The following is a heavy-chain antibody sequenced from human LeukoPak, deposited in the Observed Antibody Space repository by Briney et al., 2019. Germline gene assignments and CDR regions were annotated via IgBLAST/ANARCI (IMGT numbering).Heavy chain of an antibody. CDR3: ERDQASFCSGGGCPRGYYFDY. Sequence: GGSLRLSCAASGFTVSRHYMSWVRQAPGKGLEWVSLTYSDGTTYYEDSVKGRFTVSRDNSKDTLYLQMNSLRAEDTAVYYCERDQASFCSGGGCPRGYYFDYWGQGTLVTVSS. CDR2: TYSDGTT. V-gene: IGHV3-53*01. D-gene: IGHD2-15*01. CDR1: GFTVSRHY. J-gene: IGHJ4*02.